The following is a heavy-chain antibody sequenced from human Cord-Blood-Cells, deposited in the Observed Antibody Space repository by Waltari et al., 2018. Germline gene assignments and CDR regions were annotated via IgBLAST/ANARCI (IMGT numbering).Heavy chain of an antibody. V-gene: IGHV1-24*01. J-gene: IGHJ6*02. CDR3: ATVMGEKYRYYYYYGMDV. D-gene: IGHD2-8*01. CDR2: FDPEDGET. Sequence: QVLLVRSGAEVKKPEASVQVSCKVPGKGLEWMGGFDPEDGETIYAQKFQGRVTMTEDTSTDTAYMELSSLRSEDTAVYYCATVMGEKYRYYYYYGMDVWGQGTTVTVSS.